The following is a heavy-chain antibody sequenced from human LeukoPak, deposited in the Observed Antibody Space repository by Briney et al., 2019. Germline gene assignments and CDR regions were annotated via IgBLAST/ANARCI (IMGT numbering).Heavy chain of an antibody. D-gene: IGHD5-18*01. Sequence: GGSLRLSCAASGFTFDGYAMTWVRQAPGKGLEWVSGINWNGGSTAYADSVKGRFTISRDNSKNTLYLQMNSLRAEDTAVYYCASEVTGGAFDIWGQGTMVTVSS. J-gene: IGHJ3*02. V-gene: IGHV3-20*04. CDR2: INWNGGST. CDR3: ASEVTGGAFDI. CDR1: GFTFDGYA.